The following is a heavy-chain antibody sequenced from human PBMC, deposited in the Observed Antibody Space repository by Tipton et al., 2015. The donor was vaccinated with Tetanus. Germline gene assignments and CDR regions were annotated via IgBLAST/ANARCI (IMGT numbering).Heavy chain of an antibody. CDR3: ARASNDYPKKGAFDG. CDR2: VHYSGRT. D-gene: IGHD5-12*01. Sequence: TLSLICTVSGGSVRSGDYDWNWIRQPPGKGLEWIGYVHYSGRTNKSPSLKSRLTLSIDKPTNQFSQRLTSVTAAATAVYYCARASNDYPKKGAFDGWGQGARVIVSS. V-gene: IGHV4-61*08. J-gene: IGHJ4*02. CDR1: GGSVRSGDYD.